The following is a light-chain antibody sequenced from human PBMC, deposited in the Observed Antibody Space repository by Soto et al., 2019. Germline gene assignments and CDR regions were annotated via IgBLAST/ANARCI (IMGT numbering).Light chain of an antibody. CDR1: SSNIGSNT. Sequence: QSALTQPPSASGTPGQRVTISCSGSSSNIGSNTVNWYQQLPGTAPKLLIYSNNQRPSGVPDRFSGSKSGTSASLAISGLHFEDEADYYCAAWDDSLIGYVFGTGTKVTVL. V-gene: IGLV1-44*01. CDR2: SNN. J-gene: IGLJ1*01. CDR3: AAWDDSLIGYV.